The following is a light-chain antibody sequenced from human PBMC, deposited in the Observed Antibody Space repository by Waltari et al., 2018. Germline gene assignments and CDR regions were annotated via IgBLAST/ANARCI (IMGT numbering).Light chain of an antibody. J-gene: IGKJ3*01. CDR2: GAS. CDR1: QRVSSSY. V-gene: IGKV3-20*01. CDR3: QQYGSSPLFT. Sequence: EVVLTQSPGTLSLSPGERATLSCRASQRVSSSYLAWYQQKPGQDPRLLIYGASSRATGIPDRFGGSGSGTDFTLAISRLEPEDFAVYYCQQYGSSPLFTFGPGTKVDVK.